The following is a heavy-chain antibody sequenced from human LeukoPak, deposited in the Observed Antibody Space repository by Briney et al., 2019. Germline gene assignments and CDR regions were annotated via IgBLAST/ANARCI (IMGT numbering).Heavy chain of an antibody. CDR2: ISSSSSTI. J-gene: IGHJ4*02. CDR1: GFTFSSYS. Sequence: GGSLRLSCAASGFTFSSYSMNWVRQAPGKGLEWVSYISSSSSTIYYADSAKGRFTISRDNSKKTLYLQMNSLRPEDTAVYYCATDESSGNWAYWGQGTLVTVSS. V-gene: IGHV3-48*01. D-gene: IGHD3-22*01. CDR3: ATDESSGNWAY.